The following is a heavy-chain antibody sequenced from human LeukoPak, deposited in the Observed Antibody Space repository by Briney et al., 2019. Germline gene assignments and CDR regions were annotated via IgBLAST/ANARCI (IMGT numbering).Heavy chain of an antibody. J-gene: IGHJ6*02. CDR1: GGTFSSYA. CDR3: ARDQYSSSWTSSYYYYGMDV. D-gene: IGHD6-13*01. Sequence: SVKVSCKASGGTFSSYAISWVRQAPGQGLEWMGGIIPIFGTANYAQKFQGRVTITTDESTSTAYMELSSLRSEDTAVYYCARDQYSSSWTSSYYYYGMDVWGQGTTVTVSS. CDR2: IIPIFGTA. V-gene: IGHV1-69*05.